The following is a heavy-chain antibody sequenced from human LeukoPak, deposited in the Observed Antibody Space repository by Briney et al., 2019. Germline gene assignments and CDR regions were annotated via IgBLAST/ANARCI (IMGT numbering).Heavy chain of an antibody. J-gene: IGHJ4*02. CDR1: GFTFSDYY. CDR2: ISSSNSYT. D-gene: IGHD3-10*01. Sequence: GGSLRLSCAASGFTFSDYYMSWIRQAPGKGLEWVSYISSSNSYTNYADSVKGRFTNSRDNAKNSLYLQMNSLRAEDTAVYYCARYGSGNFNDYWGQGTLVTVSS. CDR3: ARYGSGNFNDY. V-gene: IGHV3-11*06.